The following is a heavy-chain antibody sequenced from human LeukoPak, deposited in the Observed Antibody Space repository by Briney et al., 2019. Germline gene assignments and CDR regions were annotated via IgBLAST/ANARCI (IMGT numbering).Heavy chain of an antibody. CDR3: ARRITVIYYMDA. CDR1: TGSFSGYY. D-gene: IGHD2-21*01. V-gene: IGHV4-34*01. Sequence: SETLSLTCAVYTGSFSGYYWTWIRQSPGKGLEWLGEINDGGGTNYNPSLNSRVTISVDTSKNQFSLKLTPVTAADTAVYYCARRITVIYYMDAWGKGTTVTVSS. J-gene: IGHJ6*03. CDR2: INDGGGT.